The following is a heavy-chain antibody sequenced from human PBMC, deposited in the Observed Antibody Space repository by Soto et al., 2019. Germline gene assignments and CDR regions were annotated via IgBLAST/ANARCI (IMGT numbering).Heavy chain of an antibody. Sequence: GGSLRLSCAASGFTFSSYGMHWVRQAPGKGLEWVAVIWYDGSNNYYADSVKGRFTISRDNSKNTLYLQMNSLRAKDTAVYYFARDQARLRTDAFDIWGQGTMVTVSS. CDR2: IWYDGSNN. CDR3: ARDQARLRTDAFDI. J-gene: IGHJ3*02. D-gene: IGHD4-17*01. CDR1: GFTFSSYG. V-gene: IGHV3-33*01.